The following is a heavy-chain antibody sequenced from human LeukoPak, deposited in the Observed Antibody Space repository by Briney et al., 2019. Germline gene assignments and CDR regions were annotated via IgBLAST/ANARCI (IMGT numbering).Heavy chain of an antibody. Sequence: GGSLGLSCAASGFTFSSYSMNWVRQAPGKGLEWVSYISTSSSTIYYADSVKGRFTISRDNAKNSLYLQMNSLRAEDTAVYYCARDPGSSFPMDVWGKGTTVTVSS. V-gene: IGHV3-48*01. CDR3: ARDPGSSFPMDV. CDR2: ISTSSSTI. J-gene: IGHJ6*03. D-gene: IGHD6-13*01. CDR1: GFTFSSYS.